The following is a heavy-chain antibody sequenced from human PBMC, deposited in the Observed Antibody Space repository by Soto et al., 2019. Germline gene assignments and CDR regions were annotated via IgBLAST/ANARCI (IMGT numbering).Heavy chain of an antibody. Sequence: ASVKVSCKASGYTFTGYYMHWVRQAPGQGLEWMGWINPNSGGTNYAQKFQGWVTMTRDTSISTAYMELSRLRSDDTAVYYCARDRDGLSLSGDFDYWGQGTLVTVSS. CDR3: ARDRDGLSLSGDFDY. CDR2: INPNSGGT. CDR1: GYTFTGYY. J-gene: IGHJ4*02. V-gene: IGHV1-2*04. D-gene: IGHD3-16*02.